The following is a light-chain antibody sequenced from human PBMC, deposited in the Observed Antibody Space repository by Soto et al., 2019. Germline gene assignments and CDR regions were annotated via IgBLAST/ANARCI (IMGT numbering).Light chain of an antibody. Sequence: DILLTQSPSTLSLSVGERATISCRASRSVSSELAWYQQKPGQAPRLLIYDASNRETGIPSRFSGSRSGPEFTLTISSLQPEDVATYYCQQSYSSPPTFGQGTKVDIK. J-gene: IGKJ1*01. V-gene: IGKV3-11*01. CDR1: RSVSSE. CDR2: DAS. CDR3: QQSYSSPPT.